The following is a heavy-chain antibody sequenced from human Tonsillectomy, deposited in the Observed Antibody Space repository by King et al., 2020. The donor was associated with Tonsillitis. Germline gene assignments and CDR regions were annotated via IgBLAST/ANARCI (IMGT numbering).Heavy chain of an antibody. Sequence: MQLVQSGAEVKKPGSSVKVSCKASGGTFSSYAINWVRQAPGQGLEWMGGIIPIFGPTNSAQKFQGRVTITADESTSTAYMELSSLRSDDTAVYYCAREREMATISAFDIWGQGTMVTVSS. CDR3: AREREMATISAFDI. D-gene: IGHD5-24*01. V-gene: IGHV1-69*01. CDR2: IIPIFGPT. J-gene: IGHJ3*02. CDR1: GGTFSSYA.